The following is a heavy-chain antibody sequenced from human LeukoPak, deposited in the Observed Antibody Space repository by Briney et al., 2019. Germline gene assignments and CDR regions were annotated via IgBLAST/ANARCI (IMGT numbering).Heavy chain of an antibody. V-gene: IGHV3-21*04. J-gene: IGHJ6*02. CDR1: GFTFSSYS. CDR3: ARETGLFRRTYGMDV. Sequence: GGSLRLSCAASGFTFSSYSMNWVRQAPGKGLEWVSSISSSSSYIYYADSVKGRFTISRDNAKNSLYLQMNSLRAEGTAVYYCARETGLFRRTYGMDVWGQGTTVTVSS. D-gene: IGHD1-14*01. CDR2: ISSSSSYI.